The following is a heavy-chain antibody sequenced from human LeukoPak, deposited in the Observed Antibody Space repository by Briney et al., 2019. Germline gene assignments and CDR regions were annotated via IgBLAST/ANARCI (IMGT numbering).Heavy chain of an antibody. CDR2: INPSGGST. CDR3: ARAFKSVVAATPIEWFDP. D-gene: IGHD2-15*01. CDR1: GYTFTSYY. J-gene: IGHJ5*02. Sequence: GASVKVSCKASGYTFTSYYMHWVRQAPGQGLEWMGIINPSGGSTSYAQKFQGRVTMTRDTSTSTVYMELSSLRSEDTAVYYCARAFKSVVAATPIEWFDPWGQGTLVTVSS. V-gene: IGHV1-46*01.